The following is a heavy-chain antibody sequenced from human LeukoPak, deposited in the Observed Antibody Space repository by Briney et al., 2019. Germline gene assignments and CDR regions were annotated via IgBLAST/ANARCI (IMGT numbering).Heavy chain of an antibody. J-gene: IGHJ4*02. CDR1: GFTFSRYS. D-gene: IGHD4-11*01. CDR3: AREPAYSKVY. V-gene: IGHV3-21*01. CDR2: ISSSRGYI. Sequence: GSLRLSCAASGFTFSRYSMNWVRQSPGKGLEWVSSISSSRGYISYADSVKGRFTISRDNAKNSLYLQMNRLRAEDTAVYYCAREPAYSKVYWGQGTLVTVSS.